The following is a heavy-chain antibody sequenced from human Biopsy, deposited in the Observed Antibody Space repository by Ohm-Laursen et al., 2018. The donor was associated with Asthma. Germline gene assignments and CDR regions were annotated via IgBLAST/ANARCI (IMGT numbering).Heavy chain of an antibody. CDR3: ARTYYDFLTGQVKDVFGV. V-gene: IGHV1-3*04. Sequence: ASVKVSYKASGYNFISFAIHWVRQAPGQRLEWMGWVNTGNGDTKYSQKFQGRVTITRDTSASTAYMGLRSLRSEDTATYYCARTYYDFLTGQVKDVFGVWGQGTMVTVSS. J-gene: IGHJ3*01. CDR2: VNTGNGDT. D-gene: IGHD3-9*01. CDR1: GYNFISFA.